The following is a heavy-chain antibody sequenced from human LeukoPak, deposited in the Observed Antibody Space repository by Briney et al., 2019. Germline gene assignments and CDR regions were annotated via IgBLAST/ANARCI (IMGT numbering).Heavy chain of an antibody. V-gene: IGHV3-9*01. D-gene: IGHD3-22*01. CDR2: ITWNSGSI. J-gene: IGHJ4*02. CDR1: GFTFDDYA. CDR3: AKSPKDSGYYEPIDY. Sequence: PGGSLRLSCAASGFTFDDYAMHWVRQAPGKGLEWVSGITWNSGSIDYADSVKGRFTISRVNAKNSLYLQMNSLRAEDTALYYCAKSPKDSGYYEPIDYWGQGTLVTVSS.